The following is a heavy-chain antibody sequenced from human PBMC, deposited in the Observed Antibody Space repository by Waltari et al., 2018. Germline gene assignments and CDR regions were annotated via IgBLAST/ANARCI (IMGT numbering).Heavy chain of an antibody. V-gene: IGHV3-73*01. D-gene: IGHD1-20*01. CDR1: GFTFSGSA. CDR3: TSDQITPYDS. CDR2: IRSKANNYAT. Sequence: EVQLVESGGGLVQPGGSLKLSCAASGFTFSGSAMHWVRQASGKGLEWVGRIRSKANNYATLYAASVKGRFTISRDDSKNTAYLQMNSLKTEDTAVYYCTSDQITPYDSWGQGTLVTVSS. J-gene: IGHJ4*02.